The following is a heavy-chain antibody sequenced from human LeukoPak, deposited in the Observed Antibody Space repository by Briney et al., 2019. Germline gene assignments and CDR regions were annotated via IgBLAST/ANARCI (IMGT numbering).Heavy chain of an antibody. CDR1: GFTFSTYA. CDR3: AKFVWTASGSGY. CDR2: ISSGGGRT. Sequence: GGSLRLSCTASGFTFSTYAMSWVRQAPGKGLEWVSGISSGGGRTDYADSVKGWFTISRDNSKNTLYLQMDSLRDEDTAVYYCAKFVWTASGSGYWGQGTLVTVSS. J-gene: IGHJ4*02. V-gene: IGHV3-23*01. D-gene: IGHD6-13*01.